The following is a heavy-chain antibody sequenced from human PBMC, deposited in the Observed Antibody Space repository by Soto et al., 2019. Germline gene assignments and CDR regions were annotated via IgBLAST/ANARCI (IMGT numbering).Heavy chain of an antibody. CDR1: GFSLTSNAVG. D-gene: IGHD6-19*01. Sequence: QITLKESGPTLVKPTQTLTLTCTFSGFSLTSNAVGVGWFRQPPGKALEWLALIYWDDDNHYSPSLKSRLTSTKDTSKNQVVLIMTNTDPDDTATYYCALGSGWLFDFWGQGTLVTVSS. CDR3: ALGSGWLFDF. CDR2: IYWDDDN. V-gene: IGHV2-5*02. J-gene: IGHJ4*02.